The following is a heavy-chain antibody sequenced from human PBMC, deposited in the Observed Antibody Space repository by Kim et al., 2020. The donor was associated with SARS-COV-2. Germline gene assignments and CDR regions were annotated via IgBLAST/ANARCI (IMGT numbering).Heavy chain of an antibody. V-gene: IGHV1-46*01. CDR3: ARDGGDYLGAFDI. Sequence: YAQKFQGRVTMTRDTSTSTVNMELSSQRSEDTAVYYCARDGGDYLGAFDIWGQGTMVTVSS. J-gene: IGHJ3*02. D-gene: IGHD4-17*01.